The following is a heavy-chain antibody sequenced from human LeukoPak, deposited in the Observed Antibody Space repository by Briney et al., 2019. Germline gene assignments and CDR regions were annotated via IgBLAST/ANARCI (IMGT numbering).Heavy chain of an antibody. CDR1: GGSISSSSYY. J-gene: IGHJ4*02. Sequence: SETLSLTCTVSGGSISSSSYYWGWIRQPPGKGLEWIGSIHYSGSTNYNPSLESRVTISVDTSKNQFSLKLSSVTAADTAVYYCARRNVGYRSGQLDYWGQGTLVTVSS. CDR2: IHYSGST. D-gene: IGHD6-19*01. V-gene: IGHV4-39*07. CDR3: ARRNVGYRSGQLDY.